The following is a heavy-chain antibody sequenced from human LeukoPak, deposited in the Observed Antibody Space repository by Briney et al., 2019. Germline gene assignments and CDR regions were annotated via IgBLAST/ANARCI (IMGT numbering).Heavy chain of an antibody. J-gene: IGHJ6*02. D-gene: IGHD4-17*01. V-gene: IGHV4-34*01. Sequence: SETLSLTCAAYGGSFSGYYWSWIRQPPGKGLEWIGEINHSGSTNYNPSLKSRVTISVDTSKNQFSLKLSSVTAADTAVYYCATPFAVTTERYYYGMDVWGQGTTVTVSS. CDR1: GGSFSGYY. CDR3: ATPFAVTTERYYYGMDV. CDR2: INHSGST.